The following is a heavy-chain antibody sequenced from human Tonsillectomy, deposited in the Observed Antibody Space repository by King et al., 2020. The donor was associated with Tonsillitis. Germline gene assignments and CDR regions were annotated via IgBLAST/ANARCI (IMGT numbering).Heavy chain of an antibody. V-gene: IGHV3-43*02. J-gene: IGHJ3*02. CDR3: VKGAFDI. Sequence: VQLVESGGGLVQPGGSLRLSCAASGFTFDDSAMHLVRQAPGKGLELVSLISRVDGSTNYSDSVKGRFTISRDNSKKSLYLQMNGLRIEDTAFYYCVKGAFDIWGQGTLVTVSS. CDR2: ISRVDGST. CDR1: GFTFDDSA.